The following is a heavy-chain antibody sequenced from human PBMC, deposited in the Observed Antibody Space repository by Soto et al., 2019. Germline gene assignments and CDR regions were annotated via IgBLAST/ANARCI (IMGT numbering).Heavy chain of an antibody. Sequence: QVQLVESGGGVFQPGRSLRLSCAASGFTFSSYGMHWVRQAPGKGLEWVEVIWYDGSNKYYADSVKGRFTISRENSKNTLYLQMNILIAEDTAVYYCARGFLPPVREELDYWGQGTLGTVTS. D-gene: IGHD1-1*01. CDR3: ARGFLPPVREELDY. J-gene: IGHJ4*02. V-gene: IGHV3-33*01. CDR2: IWYDGSNK. CDR1: GFTFSSYG.